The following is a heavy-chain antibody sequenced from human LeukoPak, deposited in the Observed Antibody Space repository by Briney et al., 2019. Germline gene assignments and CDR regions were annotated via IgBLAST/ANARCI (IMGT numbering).Heavy chain of an antibody. CDR2: INPNSGGT. D-gene: IGHD7-27*01. V-gene: IGHV1-2*02. J-gene: IGHJ4*02. Sequence: GASVKVSCKASEFSFTDYYIHWVRQAPGQRLEWMGWINPNSGGTKYAQQFQGRVTMTRDTSISTFYMELSRLTSDDTAVYYCARGPRTGDFDYWGQGTLVTVSS. CDR3: ARGPRTGDFDY. CDR1: EFSFTDYY.